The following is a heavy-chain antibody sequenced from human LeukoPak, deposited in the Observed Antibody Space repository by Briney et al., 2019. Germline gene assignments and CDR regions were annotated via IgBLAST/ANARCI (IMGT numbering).Heavy chain of an antibody. CDR2: IIPILGIA. D-gene: IGHD2-2*01. Sequence: GASVKVSCKASGGTFISYAISWVRQAPGQGLEWMGRIIPILGIANYAQKFQGRVTITADKSTSTAYMELSSLRSEDTAVYYCARADVVVPAAMGYNWFDHWGQGTLVTVSS. V-gene: IGHV1-69*04. CDR1: GGTFISYA. CDR3: ARADVVVPAAMGYNWFDH. J-gene: IGHJ5*02.